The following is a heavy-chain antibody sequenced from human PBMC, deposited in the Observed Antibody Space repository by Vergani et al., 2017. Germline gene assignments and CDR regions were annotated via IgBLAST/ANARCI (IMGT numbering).Heavy chain of an antibody. CDR3: ARDGEGYSSFGGFVY. J-gene: IGHJ4*02. V-gene: IGHV3-53*01. CDR1: SFSVSSHY. D-gene: IGHD4-11*01. Sequence: LVESGGGLVQPGGSLRLSCAASSFSVSSHYMTWVRQAPGKGLEWVSVIYSGGSTYYADSVKGRFTISRDNSKNTLYLQMNSLRAEDTGVYYCARDGEGYSSFGGFVYWGQGTPVTVSS. CDR2: IYSGGST.